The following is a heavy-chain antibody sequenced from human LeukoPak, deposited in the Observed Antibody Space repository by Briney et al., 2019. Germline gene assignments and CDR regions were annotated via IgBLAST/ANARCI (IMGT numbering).Heavy chain of an antibody. J-gene: IGHJ4*02. CDR3: ARVPSGSYDY. CDR1: GGSFCGYY. D-gene: IGHD1-26*01. CDR2: INHSGST. Sequence: PPETLSLTCAVYGGSFCGYYWSWILQPPGKGLEWIGEINHSGSTNYNPCLKSRVTISVDTSKNQFSLKLSSVTAADTAVYYCARVPSGSYDYWGQGTLVTVSS. V-gene: IGHV4-34*01.